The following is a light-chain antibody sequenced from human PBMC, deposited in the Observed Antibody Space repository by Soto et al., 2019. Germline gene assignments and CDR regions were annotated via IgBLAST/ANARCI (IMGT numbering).Light chain of an antibody. V-gene: IGKV1-5*01. J-gene: IGKJ1*01. CDR2: HAS. CDR1: QSISRW. CDR3: QQYNTYLS. Sequence: DIHMKQPPPTLSASVGNRVTISSRASQSISRWLSWYQQKPGKAPTLLIYHASSLESRVPSRFSGSGSGTGFTLTISSLQPDDVATYYCQQYNTYLSFGQGTKVDIK.